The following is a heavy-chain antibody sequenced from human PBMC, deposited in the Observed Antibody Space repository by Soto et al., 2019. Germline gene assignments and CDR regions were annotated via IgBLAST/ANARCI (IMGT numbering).Heavy chain of an antibody. CDR1: GYTFSRYA. J-gene: IGHJ6*02. CDR3: LNDENSNYYYYGMDV. CDR2: ISSNGGRK. Sequence: LRLSWSASGYTFSRYAMHWLRQPPGKGLEYVSAISSNGGRKYYADCVKGRFTISRDNSKNTLYLQMISLSAEDTAVYYCLNDENSNYYYYGMDVWGQGTTVTVSS. V-gene: IGHV3-64D*06.